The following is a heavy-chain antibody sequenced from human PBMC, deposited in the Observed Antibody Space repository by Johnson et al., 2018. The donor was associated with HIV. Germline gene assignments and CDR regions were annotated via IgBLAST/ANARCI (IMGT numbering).Heavy chain of an antibody. CDR1: GFAFSSYA. Sequence: VQLVESGGGLVQPGGSLRLSCAASGFAFSSYAMTWVRQAPGKGLAWVSAISGSGGSPYYADSVKGQFTIPRDNSKNTLYLQMNSLRAEDTAIYYCAKGRYSSSWYLAGAFDIWGQGTMVTVSS. CDR2: ISGSGGSP. J-gene: IGHJ3*02. D-gene: IGHD6-13*01. CDR3: AKGRYSSSWYLAGAFDI. V-gene: IGHV3-23*04.